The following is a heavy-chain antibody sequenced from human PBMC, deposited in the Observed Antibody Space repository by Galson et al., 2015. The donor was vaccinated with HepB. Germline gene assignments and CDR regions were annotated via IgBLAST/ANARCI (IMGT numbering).Heavy chain of an antibody. CDR3: ARDPAPRSYGGNSVGWFDP. CDR1: GFTFSSYS. V-gene: IGHV3-33*08. J-gene: IGHJ5*02. Sequence: SLRLSCPASGFTFSSYSMHWVRQTPGKGLEWVAVIWYDGSNKYYADSVKGRFTISRDNSKNTLYLQMSSLRAEDTAVYYCARDPAPRSYGGNSVGWFDPWGQGTLVTVSS. D-gene: IGHD4-23*01. CDR2: IWYDGSNK.